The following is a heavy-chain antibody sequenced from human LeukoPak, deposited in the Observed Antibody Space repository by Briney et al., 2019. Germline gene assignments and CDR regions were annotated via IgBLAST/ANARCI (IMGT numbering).Heavy chain of an antibody. J-gene: IGHJ4*02. CDR1: GGSISSYY. Sequence: SEILSLTCTVSGGSISSYYWSWIRQPPGKGLEWIGYIYYSGSTNYNPSLKSRVTISVDTSKNQFSLKLSSVTAADTAVYYCARGSIYSSSWNDFDYWGQGTLVTVSS. CDR3: ARGSIYSSSWNDFDY. V-gene: IGHV4-59*01. D-gene: IGHD6-13*01. CDR2: IYYSGST.